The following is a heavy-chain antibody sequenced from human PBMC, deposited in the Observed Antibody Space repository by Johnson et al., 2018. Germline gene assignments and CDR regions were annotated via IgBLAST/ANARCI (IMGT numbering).Heavy chain of an antibody. CDR3: ARERGSGSNNRYFHP. D-gene: IGHD1-26*01. V-gene: IGHV3-30*03. Sequence: QVRLVESGGGVVQPGRSLRLSCAAAGFTFSSYGMHWVRQAPGKGLEWVAVISYDGSNKYYADSVKGRFTISRDNSKNTLYLQMNSLRAEDTPLYHCARERGSGSNNRYFHPWGQGTLVTVPS. CDR2: ISYDGSNK. J-gene: IGHJ1*01. CDR1: GFTFSSYG.